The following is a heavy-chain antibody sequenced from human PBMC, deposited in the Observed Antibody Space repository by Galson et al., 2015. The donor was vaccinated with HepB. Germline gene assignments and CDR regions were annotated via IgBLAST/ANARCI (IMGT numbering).Heavy chain of an antibody. CDR3: AGGGDCSKTDCFRPFDY. CDR1: GLTFSTFA. V-gene: IGHV3-30-3*01. D-gene: IGHD2-2*01. Sequence: LRLSCAASGLTFSTFAMHWVRRPPGKGLEWVAIISHDGSNQDYAASVKGRFTISRDNSKNTVSLQMNSLRAEDTAVYYCAGGGDCSKTDCFRPFDYWGQGTLVTVSS. J-gene: IGHJ4*02. CDR2: ISHDGSNQ.